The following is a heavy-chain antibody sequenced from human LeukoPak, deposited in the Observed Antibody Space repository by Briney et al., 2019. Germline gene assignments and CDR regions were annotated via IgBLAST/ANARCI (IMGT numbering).Heavy chain of an antibody. CDR3: ARGSGSHKSRVGGMDV. CDR2: IIPILGIA. J-gene: IGHJ6*02. CDR1: GGTFSSYA. Sequence: SVKVSCKASGGTFSSYAISWVRQAPGQGLEWMGRIIPILGIANYAQKFQGRVTITADKSTSTAYMELSSLRSEDTAVYYCARGSGSHKSRVGGMDVWGQGTTVTVSS. V-gene: IGHV1-69*04. D-gene: IGHD1-26*01.